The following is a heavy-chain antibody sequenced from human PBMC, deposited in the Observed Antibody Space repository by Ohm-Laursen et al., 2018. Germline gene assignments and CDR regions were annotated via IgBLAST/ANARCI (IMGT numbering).Heavy chain of an antibody. CDR1: GFTFSDYY. Sequence: SLRLSCAASGFTFSDYYMSWIRQAPGKGLEWVSSITDSGRTIYYADSVKGRFTISRDNAKNSLYLQMNSLRAEDTAVYYCARDLRSRADYWGQGTLVTVSS. J-gene: IGHJ4*02. D-gene: IGHD6-6*01. V-gene: IGHV3-11*01. CDR3: ARDLRSRADY. CDR2: ITDSGRTI.